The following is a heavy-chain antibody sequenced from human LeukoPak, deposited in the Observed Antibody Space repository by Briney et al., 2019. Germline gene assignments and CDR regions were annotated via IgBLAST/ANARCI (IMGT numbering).Heavy chain of an antibody. D-gene: IGHD3-3*01. CDR3: ARHSPIFWDFDY. CDR1: GGSISSYY. CDR2: IYYSGST. V-gene: IGHV4-59*08. J-gene: IGHJ4*02. Sequence: SEALSLTCTVSGGSISSYYWGGFGRPPGRGREWIGYIYYSGSTSYNPFLKSRVTISVDTSKNQFSLELTSVTAADTAVYYCARHSPIFWDFDYWGQGTLVTVSS.